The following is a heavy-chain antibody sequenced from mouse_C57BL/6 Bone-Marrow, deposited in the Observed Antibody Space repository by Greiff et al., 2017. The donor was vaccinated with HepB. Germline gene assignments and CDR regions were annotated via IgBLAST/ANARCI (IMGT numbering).Heavy chain of an antibody. CDR2: ISNLAYSI. CDR1: GFTFSDYG. CDR3: ARHPITTFYWYFDV. J-gene: IGHJ1*03. Sequence: EVKLVESGGGLVQPGGSLKLSCAASGFTFSDYGMAWVRQAPRKGPEWVAFISNLAYSIYYADTVTGRFTISRENAKNTLYLEMSSLRSEDTAMYYCARHPITTFYWYFDVWGTGTTVTVSS. D-gene: IGHD1-2*01. V-gene: IGHV5-15*01.